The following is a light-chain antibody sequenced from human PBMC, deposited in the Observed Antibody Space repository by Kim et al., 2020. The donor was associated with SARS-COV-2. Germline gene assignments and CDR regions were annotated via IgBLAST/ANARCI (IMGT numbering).Light chain of an antibody. Sequence: LSASVGDRATITCQASQDISNYLNWYQQKPGKAPKLLIYDASNLETGVPSRFSGSGSGTDFTFTISSLQPEDIATYYCQQYDNLYTFGQGTKLEI. J-gene: IGKJ2*01. V-gene: IGKV1-33*01. CDR2: DAS. CDR3: QQYDNLYT. CDR1: QDISNY.